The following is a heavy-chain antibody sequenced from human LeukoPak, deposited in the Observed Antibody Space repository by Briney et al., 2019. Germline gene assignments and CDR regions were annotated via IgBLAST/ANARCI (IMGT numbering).Heavy chain of an antibody. D-gene: IGHD4-11*01. CDR2: IIPIFGTA. Sequence: GIIPIFGTANYAQKFQGRVTITTDESTSTAYMELSSLRSEDTAVDYCAREGSTTDAFDIWGQGTMVTVSS. V-gene: IGHV1-69*05. CDR3: AREGSTTDAFDI. J-gene: IGHJ3*02.